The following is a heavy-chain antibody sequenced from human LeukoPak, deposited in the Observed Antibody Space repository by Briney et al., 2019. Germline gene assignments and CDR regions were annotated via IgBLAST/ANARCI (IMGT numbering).Heavy chain of an antibody. Sequence: SETLSLTCTVSGGSISSSSYYWGWIRQPPGKGLEWIGSIYYSGSTYYNPSLKSRVTISVDTSKNQFSLKLSSVTAADTAVYYCARGWSSSWYDRVDYWGQGTLVTVSS. V-gene: IGHV4-39*01. CDR2: IYYSGST. CDR3: ARGWSSSWYDRVDY. J-gene: IGHJ4*02. D-gene: IGHD6-13*01. CDR1: GGSISSSSYY.